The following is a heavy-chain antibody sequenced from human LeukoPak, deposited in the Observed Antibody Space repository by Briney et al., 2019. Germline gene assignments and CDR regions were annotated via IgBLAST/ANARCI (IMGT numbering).Heavy chain of an antibody. D-gene: IGHD6-19*01. CDR2: IYTSGST. V-gene: IGHV4-4*07. CDR3: AGDVAVAGTTNFDY. Sequence: PSETLSLTCTVSGGSISSYYWSWIRQPAGKGLEWIGRIYTSGSTNYNPSLKSRVTISVDKSKNQFSLKLSSVTAADTAVYYCAGDVAVAGTTNFDYWGQGTLVTVSS. CDR1: GGSISSYY. J-gene: IGHJ4*02.